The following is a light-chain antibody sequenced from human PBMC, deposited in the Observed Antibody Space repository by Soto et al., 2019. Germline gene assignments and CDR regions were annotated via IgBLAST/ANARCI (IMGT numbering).Light chain of an antibody. J-gene: IGKJ4*01. CDR2: GAS. V-gene: IGKV3-15*01. CDR1: QSVSSN. CDR3: QQYKNWPLT. Sequence: EIVMTQSPATLSVSTGESATLSCRASQSVSSNLAWYQQKPGQAPRLLIYGASTRATGIPARFSGSGSGTEFTLTISSLQSEDFAVYYCQQYKNWPLTFGGGKKVEI.